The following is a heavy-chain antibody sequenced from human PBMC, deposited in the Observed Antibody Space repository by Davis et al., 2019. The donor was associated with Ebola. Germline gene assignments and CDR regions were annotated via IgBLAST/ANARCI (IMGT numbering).Heavy chain of an antibody. J-gene: IGHJ4*02. CDR3: ARVRGIVATRFDY. V-gene: IGHV4-34*01. Sequence: SETLSLPFAAYGGSSNGYYWSWIRQPPGNGPEWSGEINHSGSTNYNPSLKSRVTISVDTSKNQFSLKLSSVTAADTAVYYCARVRGIVATRFDYWGQGTLVTVSS. CDR1: GGSSNGYY. D-gene: IGHD5-12*01. CDR2: INHSGST.